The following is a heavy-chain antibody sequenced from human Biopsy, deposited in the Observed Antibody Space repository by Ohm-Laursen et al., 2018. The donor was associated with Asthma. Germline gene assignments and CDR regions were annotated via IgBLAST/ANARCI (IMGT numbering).Heavy chain of an antibody. CDR1: GFSFSNYG. CDR2: ISFDGTNS. V-gene: IGHV3-30*18. Sequence: SLRLSCSPSGFSFSNYGMHWVRQAPGKGLDWVAVISFDGTNSNYTDSVKGRFTISRDNSRNTLHLEMNSLRAEDTAVYFWAKEVFPGWELRRGPDSWGQGTLVTVSS. D-gene: IGHD1-26*01. CDR3: AKEVFPGWELRRGPDS. J-gene: IGHJ4*02.